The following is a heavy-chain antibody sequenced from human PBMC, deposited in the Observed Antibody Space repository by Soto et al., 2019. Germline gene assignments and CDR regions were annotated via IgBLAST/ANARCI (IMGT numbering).Heavy chain of an antibody. CDR2: IYYSGST. V-gene: IGHV4-59*01. CDR3: ATIIKSVAAEWFDP. CDR1: GGSISSYY. J-gene: IGHJ5*02. Sequence: SETLSLTCTVSGGSISSYYWSWIRQSPGKGLEWIGYIYYSGSTNYNPSLKSRVTISVDTSKNQFSLKLSSVTAADTAVYYCATIIKSVAAEWFDPWGQGTLVTVSS. D-gene: IGHD6-13*01.